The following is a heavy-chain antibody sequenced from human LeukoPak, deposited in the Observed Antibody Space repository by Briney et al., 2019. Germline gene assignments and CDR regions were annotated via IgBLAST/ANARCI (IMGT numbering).Heavy chain of an antibody. CDR3: ARDPATFGLGYYYYYMDV. J-gene: IGHJ6*03. CDR1: GGSFSGYY. CDR2: INHSGST. V-gene: IGHV4-34*01. Sequence: SETLSLTCAVYGGSFSGYYWSWTRQPPGKGLEWIGEINHSGSTNYNPSLKSRVTISVDTSKNQFSLKLSSVTAADTAVYYCARDPATFGLGYYYYYMDVWGKGTTVTVSS. D-gene: IGHD3-10*02.